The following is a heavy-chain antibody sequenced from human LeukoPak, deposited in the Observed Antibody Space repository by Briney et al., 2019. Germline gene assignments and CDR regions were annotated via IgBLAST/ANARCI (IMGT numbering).Heavy chain of an antibody. J-gene: IGHJ4*02. Sequence: GGSLRLSCAASGFTFSSYSMNWVRQAPGKGLEWGSYISSSSRTTYYADSVKGRFTISRDNAKNSLYLQMNSLRDEDTAVYYCARDPTYYDSSGSVFDYWGQGTLVTVSS. V-gene: IGHV3-48*02. CDR1: GFTFSSYS. D-gene: IGHD3-22*01. CDR3: ARDPTYYDSSGSVFDY. CDR2: ISSSSRTT.